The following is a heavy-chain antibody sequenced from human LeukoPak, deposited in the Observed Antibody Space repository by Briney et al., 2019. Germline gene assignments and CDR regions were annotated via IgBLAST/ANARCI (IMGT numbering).Heavy chain of an antibody. CDR3: ARGPSVGEAQHFDY. V-gene: IGHV1-69*05. J-gene: IGHJ4*02. D-gene: IGHD2-2*01. Sequence: SVKVSCKASGGTFSSYAISWVRQAPGQGLEWMGGIIPIFGTANYAQKFQGRVTITTDESTSTAYMELSSLRSEDTAVYYCARGPSVGEAQHFDYWGQGTLVTVSS. CDR1: GGTFSSYA. CDR2: IIPIFGTA.